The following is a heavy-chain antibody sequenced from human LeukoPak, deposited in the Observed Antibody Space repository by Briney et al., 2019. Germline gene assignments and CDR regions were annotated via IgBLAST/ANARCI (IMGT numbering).Heavy chain of an antibody. CDR1: GGSISSNNW. D-gene: IGHD5/OR15-5a*01. Sequence: SGTLSLTCAVSGGSISSNNWWGWVRQPPGKGLEWIGEIYHSGSPNYNPSLKSRVTISVDKSRNHFSLNLSSVTAADTAVYYCAEDRSGVYGWFDPWARESWSLSPQ. V-gene: IGHV4-4*02. J-gene: IGHJ5*02. CDR2: IYHSGSP. CDR3: AEDRSGVYGWFDP.